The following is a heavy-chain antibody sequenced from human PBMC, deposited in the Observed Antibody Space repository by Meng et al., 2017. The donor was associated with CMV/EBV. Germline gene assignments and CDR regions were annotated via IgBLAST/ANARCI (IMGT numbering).Heavy chain of an antibody. CDR2: ISGSGGST. D-gene: IGHD3-3*02. CDR1: GFTFSSYA. V-gene: IGHV3-23*01. J-gene: IGHJ6*02. CDR3: APFDYYGMDV. Sequence: GESLKISCAASGFTFSSYAMSWVRQAPGKGLEWVSAISGSGGSTYYADSVKGRFTISRDNAKNSLYLQMNSLRAEDTAVYYCAPFDYYGMDVWGQGTTVTVSS.